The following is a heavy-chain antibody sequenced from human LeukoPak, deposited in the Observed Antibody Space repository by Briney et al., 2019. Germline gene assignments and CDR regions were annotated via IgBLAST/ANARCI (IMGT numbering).Heavy chain of an antibody. J-gene: IGHJ3*02. V-gene: IGHV4-59*01. CDR1: GGSISSYY. Sequence: SGTLSLTCTVSGGSISSYYWSWIRQPPGKGLEWIGYIYYSGSTNYNPSLKSRVTISVDTSKNQFSLKLSSVTAADTAVYYCARVSRDYGGAFDIWGQGTMVTVSS. CDR2: IYYSGST. CDR3: ARVSRDYGGAFDI. D-gene: IGHD4-17*01.